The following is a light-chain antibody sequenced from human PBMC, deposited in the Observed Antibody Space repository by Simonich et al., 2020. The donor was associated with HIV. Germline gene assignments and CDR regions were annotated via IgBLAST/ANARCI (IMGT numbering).Light chain of an antibody. CDR3: QQYDSWPYT. J-gene: IGKJ2*01. CDR2: GAS. Sequence: EIGMTQSPATLSVSPGERATLSCRASQSVINNLAWYQQKPGQAPRLLISGASTRATGIPARFTGSGSGTEFTLTISSMQSEDFAIFHCQQYDSWPYTFGQGTKLEIK. CDR1: QSVINN. V-gene: IGKV3-15*01.